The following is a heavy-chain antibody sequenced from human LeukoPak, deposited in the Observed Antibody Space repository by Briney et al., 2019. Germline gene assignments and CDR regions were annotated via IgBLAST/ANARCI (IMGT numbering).Heavy chain of an antibody. V-gene: IGHV3-33*01. CDR1: GFTFSSYG. Sequence: GGSLRLSCAASGFTFSSYGMHWVRQAPGKGLEWVAVIWYDGSNKYYADSVKGRFTISRDNSKNTLYLQMNSLRAEVTAVYYCARDHCSSTSCYFYYYYYMDVWGKGTTVTVSS. CDR2: IWYDGSNK. D-gene: IGHD2-2*01. J-gene: IGHJ6*03. CDR3: ARDHCSSTSCYFYYYYYMDV.